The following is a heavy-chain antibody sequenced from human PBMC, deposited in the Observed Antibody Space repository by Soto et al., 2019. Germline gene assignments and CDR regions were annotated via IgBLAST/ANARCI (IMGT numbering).Heavy chain of an antibody. CDR3: ARDRWFGELGDDWFDP. Sequence: SETLSLTCTVSGGSISSGGYYWSWIRQHPGKGLEWIGYIYYSGSTYYNPSLKSRVTISVDTSKNQFSLKLSSVTAADTAVYYCARDRWFGELGDDWFDPWGQGTLVTVSS. J-gene: IGHJ5*02. CDR2: IYYSGST. CDR1: GGSISSGGYY. V-gene: IGHV4-31*03. D-gene: IGHD3-10*01.